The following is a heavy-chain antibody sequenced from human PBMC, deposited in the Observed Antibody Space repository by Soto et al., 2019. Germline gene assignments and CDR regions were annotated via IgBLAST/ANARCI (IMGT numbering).Heavy chain of an antibody. V-gene: IGHV3-30-3*01. J-gene: IGHJ6*02. CDR1: GFTLSSYA. CDR2: ISYDGSNK. CDR3: FEAAHFWNAAYGMDV. D-gene: IGHD6-6*01. Sequence: QVQLVESGGGVVQPGRSLRPSFAASGFTLSSYAMPGVRQAPGKGLGGVAVISYDGSNKYYADSVKGRFTISRDNSKNTLYLQMNSLRAEDTAVYYCFEAAHFWNAAYGMDVWGQGTTVTVSS.